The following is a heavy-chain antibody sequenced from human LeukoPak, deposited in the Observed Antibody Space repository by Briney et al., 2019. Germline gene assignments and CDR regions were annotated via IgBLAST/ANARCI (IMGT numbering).Heavy chain of an antibody. J-gene: IGHJ3*02. CDR2: ISSSSSYI. CDR1: GFTFSSYS. CDR3: ARGGQRWLQLSAFDI. D-gene: IGHD5-24*01. Sequence: PGGSLRLSCAASGFTFSSYSMNWVRQAPGKGLEWVSSISSSSSYIYYADSVKGRFTISRDNAKNSLYLQMNSLRAEDTAVYYSARGGQRWLQLSAFDIWGQGTMVTVSS. V-gene: IGHV3-21*01.